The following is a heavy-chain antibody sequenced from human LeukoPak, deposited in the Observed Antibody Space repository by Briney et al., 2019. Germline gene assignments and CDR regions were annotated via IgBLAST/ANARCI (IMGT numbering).Heavy chain of an antibody. CDR3: ARRTVSAAGPWNWFDP. Sequence: SETLSLTCTVSGGSLSSYYWSWIRQPPGKGLEWIGYIYYSGSTNYNPSLKSRVTISVDTSKNQFSLKLSSVTAADTAVYYCARRTVSAAGPWNWFDPWGQGTLVTVSS. V-gene: IGHV4-59*01. D-gene: IGHD6-13*01. CDR2: IYYSGST. CDR1: GGSLSSYY. J-gene: IGHJ5*02.